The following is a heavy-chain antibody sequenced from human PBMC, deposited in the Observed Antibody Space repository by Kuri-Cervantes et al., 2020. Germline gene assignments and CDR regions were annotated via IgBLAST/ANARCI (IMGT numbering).Heavy chain of an antibody. V-gene: IGHV4-34*01. CDR2: INHSGST. D-gene: IGHD3-3*01. Sequence: SETLSLTCTVAGGSISSSYWSWIRQSPGRGLEWIGEINHSGSTNYNPSLKSRVTISVDKSKNQFSLKLTSVTAADTAVYYCARGLMRYSFWSAYWFDPWGQGTLVTVSS. CDR1: GGSISSSY. J-gene: IGHJ5*02. CDR3: ARGLMRYSFWSAYWFDP.